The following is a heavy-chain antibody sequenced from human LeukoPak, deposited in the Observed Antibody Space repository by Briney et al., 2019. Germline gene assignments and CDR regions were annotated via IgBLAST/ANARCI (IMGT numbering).Heavy chain of an antibody. CDR2: VTRGSDTT. J-gene: IGHJ4*02. Sequence: PGGSLRLSCAASGFTFSDYYMSWIRQAPGKGLDWVASVTRGSDTTYYADSVKGRFTVSRDNSKNTLYLQMGSLRVDDTALYYCAIRDGNNDRDHWGQGILVTVSS. V-gene: IGHV3-23*01. CDR1: GFTFSDYY. CDR3: AIRDGNNDRDH. D-gene: IGHD1-1*01.